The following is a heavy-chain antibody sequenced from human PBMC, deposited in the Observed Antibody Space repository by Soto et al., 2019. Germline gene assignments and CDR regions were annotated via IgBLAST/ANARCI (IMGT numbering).Heavy chain of an antibody. J-gene: IGHJ6*02. D-gene: IGHD3-10*01. CDR1: GGSISSGRSY. V-gene: IGHV4-31*03. Sequence: LSLTCTVSGGSISSGRSYRSWIRQHPREGLEWIGYIYYSGSTYYNPSIKSRVTIAIDTPKDQCSLKLSSEIAADTAVYYGARGLVGDTIIRLGSCYFCGMDFWGQGTPVTVSS. CDR2: IYYSGST. CDR3: ARGLVGDTIIRLGSCYFCGMDF.